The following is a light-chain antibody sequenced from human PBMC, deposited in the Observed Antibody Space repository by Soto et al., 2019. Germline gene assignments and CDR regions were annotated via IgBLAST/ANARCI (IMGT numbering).Light chain of an antibody. J-gene: IGLJ3*02. CDR3: CSHVGGSSPQWV. CDR1: SNDVGGYNL. V-gene: IGLV2-23*02. CDR2: EVN. Sequence: QSVLTQPASVSGSPGQSITISCTGTSNDVGGYNLVSWFQQHPGKAPKLMISEVNKRPSGVSNRFSGSKSANTASLTISGLPAEDEADYYCCSHVGGSSPQWVFGGGTKLTV.